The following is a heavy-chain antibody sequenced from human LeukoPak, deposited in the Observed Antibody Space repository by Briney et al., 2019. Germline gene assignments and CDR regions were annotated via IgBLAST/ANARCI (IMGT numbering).Heavy chain of an antibody. J-gene: IGHJ4*02. CDR3: ARLGQQLEKVDY. V-gene: IGHV4-34*01. CDR1: GGSFSGYY. D-gene: IGHD6-13*01. CDR2: INHSGST. Sequence: PSETLSLTCAVYGGSFSGYYWSWIRQPPGKGLEWIGEINHSGSTNYNPSLKSRVTISVDTSKNQFSLKLSSVTAADTAVYYCARLGQQLEKVDYWGQGTLVTVSS.